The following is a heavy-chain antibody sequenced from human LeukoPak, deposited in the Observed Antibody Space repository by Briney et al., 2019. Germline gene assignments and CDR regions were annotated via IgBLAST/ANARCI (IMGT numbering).Heavy chain of an antibody. J-gene: IGHJ4*02. CDR2: ISGSGGST. CDR1: GFSFSNYG. D-gene: IGHD3-10*01. CDR3: AKENYYGSGSDY. Sequence: GGSLRLSCAASGFSFSNYGMNWVRQAPGKGLEWVSAISGSGGSTYYADSVKGRFTISRDNSKNTLYLQMNSLRAEDTAVYYCAKENYYGSGSDYWGQGTLVTVSS. V-gene: IGHV3-23*01.